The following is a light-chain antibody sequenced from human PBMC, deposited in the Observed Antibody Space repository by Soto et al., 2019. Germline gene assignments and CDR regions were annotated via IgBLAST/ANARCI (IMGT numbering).Light chain of an antibody. CDR1: QSLSSR. Sequence: DIHMTQSPSTLSASVGDRVTITCRASQSLSSRLAWYQQKPGKAPELLIYDASSLKSGVPSRFSGSESGTEFTLTISSLQPDDFGTYYCQQYSDYSWTFGQGTKVDIK. V-gene: IGKV1-5*01. CDR3: QQYSDYSWT. J-gene: IGKJ1*01. CDR2: DAS.